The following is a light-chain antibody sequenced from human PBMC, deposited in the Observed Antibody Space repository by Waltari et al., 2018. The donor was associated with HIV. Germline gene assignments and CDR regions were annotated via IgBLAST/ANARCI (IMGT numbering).Light chain of an antibody. J-gene: IGLJ2*01. CDR1: RSDIGAYDC. Sequence: QSALTQPPSESGSLGQSVTISCTGSRSDIGAYDCVSWFQQHTHHAPTLLLYDVTKRPSGVPDRFSGARAGNTAFLGVSGLQPDDTAAYFCSSYGDNGRVLFGGGTNVTVL. CDR3: SSYGDNGRVL. V-gene: IGLV2-8*01. CDR2: DVT.